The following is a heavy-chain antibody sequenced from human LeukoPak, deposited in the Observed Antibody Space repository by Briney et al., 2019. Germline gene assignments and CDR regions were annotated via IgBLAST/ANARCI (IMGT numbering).Heavy chain of an antibody. D-gene: IGHD2-15*01. Sequence: GVSLRLSCAASGLTFNSYDMHWVREAPAKGLEGGVFMRYQGGHKDYADSVMGRFTISRDIPKHRLHLQMDSQNVDDGAVYYCAKKGKVVTDYWGQGTLVTVSS. CDR1: GLTFNSYD. CDR2: MRYQGGHK. V-gene: IGHV3-30*02. J-gene: IGHJ4*02. CDR3: AKKGKVVTDY.